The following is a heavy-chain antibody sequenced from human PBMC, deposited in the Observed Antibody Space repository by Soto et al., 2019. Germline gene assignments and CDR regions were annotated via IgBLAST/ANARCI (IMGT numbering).Heavy chain of an antibody. CDR2: ISYSGST. J-gene: IGHJ6*02. Sequence: SETLSLSCTADCRSLCSYSWGWIRQPPGKGLEWIGYISYSGSTNYNPSLKSRVTISVGTSKNQFSLRLSSVTAADTAVYYCAREGLITGNTYYYYAMDVWGQGTTVT. CDR1: CRSLCSYS. CDR3: AREGLITGNTYYYYAMDV. V-gene: IGHV4-59*01. D-gene: IGHD1-7*01.